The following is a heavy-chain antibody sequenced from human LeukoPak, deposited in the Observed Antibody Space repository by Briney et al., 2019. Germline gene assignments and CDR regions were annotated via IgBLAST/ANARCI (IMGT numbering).Heavy chain of an antibody. D-gene: IGHD3-22*01. CDR1: GFTFDSYA. V-gene: IGHV3-23*01. CDR2: FTTVGGVYT. CDR3: AKDVFHDSSSYYSPFDC. J-gene: IGHJ4*02. Sequence: PGGSLRVSCAASGFTFDSYAMSWVRQAPGKGLEWGSLFTTVGGVYTYYADSVQGRFTIAGDNSKNTLYLQMISLRAEDTAVYYCAKDVFHDSSSYYSPFDCWGQGTLVTVSS.